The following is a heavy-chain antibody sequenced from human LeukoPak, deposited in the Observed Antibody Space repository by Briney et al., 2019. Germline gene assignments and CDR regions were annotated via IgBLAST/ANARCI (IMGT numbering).Heavy chain of an antibody. Sequence: PGGSLRLSCAASGFTFDDYAMHWVRQAPGKGLEWVSGISWNSGSIGYADSVKGRFTISRDNAKNSLYLQMNSLRAEDTAVYYCARDTLTTETYYYYYYMDVWGKGTTVTVSS. J-gene: IGHJ6*03. D-gene: IGHD4-17*01. V-gene: IGHV3-9*01. CDR1: GFTFDDYA. CDR3: ARDTLTTETYYYYYYMDV. CDR2: ISWNSGSI.